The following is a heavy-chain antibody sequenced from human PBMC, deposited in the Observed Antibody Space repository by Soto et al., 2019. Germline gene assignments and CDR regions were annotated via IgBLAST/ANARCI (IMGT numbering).Heavy chain of an antibody. V-gene: IGHV4-39*01. D-gene: IGHD6-19*01. CDR1: GDSINSSNYY. CDR2: IYYSGST. J-gene: IGHJ6*02. Sequence: PSDTLSLTCTISGDSINSSNYYWGSIRQPPGKGLEWIGSIYYSGSTYYNPSLKSRVTISVDTSKNQFSLKLSSVTAADTAVYYCARDSSGWPYYYGMDVWGQGTTVT. CDR3: ARDSSGWPYYYGMDV.